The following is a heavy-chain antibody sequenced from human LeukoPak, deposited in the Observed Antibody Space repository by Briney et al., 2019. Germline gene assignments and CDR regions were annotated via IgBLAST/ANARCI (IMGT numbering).Heavy chain of an antibody. V-gene: IGHV4-39*01. CDR3: ASAFGVVIPFDY. Sequence: SETLSLTCTVSGGSISGSSYYWGWIRQPPGKGLEWIGSIYYSGSTYYNPSLKSRVTISVDTSKNQFSLKLSSVTAADTAVYYCASAFGVVIPFDYWGQGTLVTVSS. CDR2: IYYSGST. J-gene: IGHJ4*02. CDR1: GGSISGSSYY. D-gene: IGHD3-3*01.